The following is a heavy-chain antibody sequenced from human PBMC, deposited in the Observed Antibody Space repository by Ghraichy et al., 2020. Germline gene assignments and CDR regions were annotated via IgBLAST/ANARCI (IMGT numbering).Heavy chain of an antibody. Sequence: GSLRLSCVASGLPFSTYSVNWVRQAPGKGLEWVAYISSIASTIYYADSVKGRFTISRDNAKNSLFLQMNSLTDEDTAVYYCARTPGDYYDGAGYLLYFDYWGQGTLVTVSS. CDR3: ARTPGDYYDGAGYLLYFDY. CDR2: ISSIASTI. J-gene: IGHJ4*02. CDR1: GLPFSTYS. V-gene: IGHV3-48*02. D-gene: IGHD3-22*01.